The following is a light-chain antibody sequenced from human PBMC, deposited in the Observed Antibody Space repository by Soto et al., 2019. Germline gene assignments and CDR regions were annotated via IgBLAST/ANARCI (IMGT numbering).Light chain of an antibody. J-gene: IGKJ1*01. CDR2: AAS. CDR1: QRISNY. CDR3: QQSDSTPQT. V-gene: IGKV1-39*01. Sequence: DIQMTQSPSSLSASVGDRVTISCRASQRISNYLNWYQQKPGTAPKLLIYAASSLQSGVPSRFSGSGSGTDFTLPISSLQIEDFATYFCQQSDSTPQTFGQGTKVEIK.